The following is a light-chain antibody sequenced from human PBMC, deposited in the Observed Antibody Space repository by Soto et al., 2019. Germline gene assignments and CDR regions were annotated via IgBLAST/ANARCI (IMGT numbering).Light chain of an antibody. CDR2: RNN. V-gene: IGLV1-47*01. Sequence: QSVLTQPPSASGTPGQRVTISCSGSSSNIGSNYVYWYQQLPGTAPKLLIYRNNQRPSGVPDRFSGSKSGYSASLAISGLRSEDEADYYCAAWDDSLSVVFGGGTKLTVL. J-gene: IGLJ2*01. CDR3: AAWDDSLSVV. CDR1: SSNIGSNY.